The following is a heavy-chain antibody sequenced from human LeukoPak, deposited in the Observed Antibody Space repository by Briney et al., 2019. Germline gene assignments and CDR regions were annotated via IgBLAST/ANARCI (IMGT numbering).Heavy chain of an antibody. CDR1: GYTFTSYG. CDR3: ARRAGTYYYYYYGMDV. CDR2: ISAYNGNT. D-gene: IGHD6-13*01. V-gene: IGHV1-18*01. Sequence: ASVKVSCKASGYTFTSYGISWVQQAPGQGLEWMGWISAYNGNTNYAQKLQGRVTMTTDTSTSTAYMELRSLRSDDTAVYYCARRAGTYYYYYYGMDVWGQGTTVTVSS. J-gene: IGHJ6*02.